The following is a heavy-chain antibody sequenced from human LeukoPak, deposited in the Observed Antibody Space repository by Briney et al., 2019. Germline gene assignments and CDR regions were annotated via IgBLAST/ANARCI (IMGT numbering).Heavy chain of an antibody. V-gene: IGHV4-34*01. Sequence: SETLSLTCAVYGGSFSGYYWSWIRQPPGKGLEWIGEINHSGSTNYSPSLKSRVTILVDTSKNQFSLKLSSVTAADTAVYYCARVNGDRGIDYWGQGTLVTVSS. J-gene: IGHJ4*02. CDR1: GGSFSGYY. CDR2: INHSGST. D-gene: IGHD4-17*01. CDR3: ARVNGDRGIDY.